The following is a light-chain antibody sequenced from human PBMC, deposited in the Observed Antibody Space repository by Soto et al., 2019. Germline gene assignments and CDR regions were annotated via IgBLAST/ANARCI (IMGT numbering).Light chain of an antibody. Sequence: EIVMTQSPATLSVSPGEDVTLSCRASQSVPSSIAWYQQKPGQAPRLLIYGASTRATGIPVRFSGSASGTEFTLTISSLQSEDFTVYYCQQYNKWPLTFGQGTKVDIK. V-gene: IGKV3-15*01. J-gene: IGKJ1*01. CDR2: GAS. CDR1: QSVPSS. CDR3: QQYNKWPLT.